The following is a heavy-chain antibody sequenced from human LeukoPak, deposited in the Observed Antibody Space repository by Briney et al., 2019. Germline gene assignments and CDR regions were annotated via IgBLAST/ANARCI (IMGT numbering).Heavy chain of an antibody. V-gene: IGHV3-33*01. Sequence: QPGGTLRLSCAASGCTFSSYGMHWVRQAPGKGLEWVAVIWYDGSNKYYADSVKGRFTISRDNSKNTLYLQMNSLRAEDTAVYYCARGPGRDTMIGNYGMDVWGQGTTVTVSS. CDR3: ARGPGRDTMIGNYGMDV. D-gene: IGHD3-22*01. CDR2: IWYDGSNK. J-gene: IGHJ6*02. CDR1: GCTFSSYG.